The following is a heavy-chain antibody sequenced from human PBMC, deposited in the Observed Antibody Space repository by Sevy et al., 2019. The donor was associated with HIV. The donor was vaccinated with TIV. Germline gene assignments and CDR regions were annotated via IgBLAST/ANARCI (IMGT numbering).Heavy chain of an antibody. J-gene: IGHJ6*02. CDR3: AKRGGQYDLGMDV. D-gene: IGHD3-3*01. CDR2: INSYVSST. V-gene: IGHV3-74*01. Sequence: GGSLRLSCAASGFTLSTYRMHWVRQAPGKGLVWVSHINSYVSSTSHADSVRGRFTISRDNAKKSLYLQMNSLRAEDTAVYYCAKRGGQYDLGMDVWGQGTTVTVSS. CDR1: GFTLSTYR.